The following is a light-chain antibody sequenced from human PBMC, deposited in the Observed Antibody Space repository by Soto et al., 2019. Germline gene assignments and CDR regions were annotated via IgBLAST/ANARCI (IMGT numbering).Light chain of an antibody. Sequence: EIVMTQSPATLSVSPGERATLSCRASQSVSSNLAWYQQKPGQAPRLLIYGASTMATGIPASFSGSGSGTEFTPTNTSLQSEDFAVYYCQQYNNWPRTFGQGTKVEIK. J-gene: IGKJ1*01. CDR2: GAS. CDR1: QSVSSN. CDR3: QQYNNWPRT. V-gene: IGKV3-15*01.